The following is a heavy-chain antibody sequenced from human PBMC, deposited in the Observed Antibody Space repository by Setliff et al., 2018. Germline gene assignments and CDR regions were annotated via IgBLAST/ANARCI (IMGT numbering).Heavy chain of an antibody. D-gene: IGHD3-3*01. V-gene: IGHV1-24*01. CDR2: FDPEDGET. CDR3: ARDTFGRGLNYYYYYMDV. Sequence: ASVKVSCKVSGYNLIEVSMHWVRQAPGKGLEWMGGFDPEDGETIYAQKFQGRVTITADKSTSTAYMELSSLRSEDTAVYYCARDTFGRGLNYYYYYMDVWGKGTTVTVSS. J-gene: IGHJ6*03. CDR1: GYNLIEVS.